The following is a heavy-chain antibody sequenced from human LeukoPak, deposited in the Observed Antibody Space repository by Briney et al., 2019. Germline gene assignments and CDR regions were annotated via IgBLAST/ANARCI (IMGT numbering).Heavy chain of an antibody. D-gene: IGHD3-22*01. V-gene: IGHV4-4*07. Sequence: SETLSLTCTVSGGSINIYYWSWLRQPAGKGLEWIGRIYSSGNTNYNPSLKSRVTMSIDTSKNQFSLKLSSVTAEDTAVYYCARGRTPRNYYDTRGFYYYYMDVWGKGTTVTVSS. CDR1: GGSINIYY. CDR2: IYSSGNT. CDR3: ARGRTPRNYYDTRGFYYYYMDV. J-gene: IGHJ6*03.